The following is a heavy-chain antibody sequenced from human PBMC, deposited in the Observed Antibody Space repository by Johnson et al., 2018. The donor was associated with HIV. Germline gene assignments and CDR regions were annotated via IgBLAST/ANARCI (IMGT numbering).Heavy chain of an antibody. D-gene: IGHD1-26*01. Sequence: QVLLVESGGGLVQPGGSLRLSCAASGFTFSSYGMHWVRQAPGKGLEWVAFNRYDGSNKYYADSVKGRFTISRDNSKNTLYLQMNSLRAEDTAVYYCAKGRWEATTYDDAFDIWGQGTMVTVSS. CDR2: NRYDGSNK. CDR3: AKGRWEATTYDDAFDI. CDR1: GFTFSSYG. J-gene: IGHJ3*02. V-gene: IGHV3-30*02.